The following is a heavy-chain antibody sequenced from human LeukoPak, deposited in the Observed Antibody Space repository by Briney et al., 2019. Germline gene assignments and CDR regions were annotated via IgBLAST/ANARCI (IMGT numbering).Heavy chain of an antibody. CDR2: IYPGYSDT. CDR1: GYSFTSYW. D-gene: IGHD3-3*01. J-gene: IGHJ4*02. CDR3: ARSFGVVIQSWYYFDY. V-gene: IGHV5-51*01. Sequence: GESLKISCKGSGYSFTSYWIGWVRQMPGKGLEWMGVIYPGYSDTRYSPSFQAQVTISADKSISTAYLQWRRLKASDTAMYYCARSFGVVIQSWYYFDYWGQGTLVTVSS.